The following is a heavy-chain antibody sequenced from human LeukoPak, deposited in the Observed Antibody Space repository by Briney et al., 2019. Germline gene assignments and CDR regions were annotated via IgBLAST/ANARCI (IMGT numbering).Heavy chain of an antibody. CDR1: GFTVSSNY. CDR3: AKARGQLSSFDY. V-gene: IGHV3-53*01. D-gene: IGHD6-6*01. Sequence: GGSLRLSCAASGFTVSSNYMSWVRQAPGKGLEWVSVIYSGGSTYYADSVKGRFTVSRDNSKNTLYLQMNSLRAEDTAVYYCAKARGQLSSFDYWGQGTLVTVSS. CDR2: IYSGGST. J-gene: IGHJ4*02.